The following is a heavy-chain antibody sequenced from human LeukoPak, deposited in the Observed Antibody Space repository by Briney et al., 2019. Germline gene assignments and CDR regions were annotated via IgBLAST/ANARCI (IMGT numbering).Heavy chain of an antibody. CDR2: INHSGST. Sequence: SETLSLTCAVYGGSFSGYYWSWIRQPPGKGLEWIGEINHSGSTNYNPSLKSRVTISVDTSKNQFSLKLSSVTAADTAVYYCARGVAAAGPEFGYWGQGNLVTVSS. J-gene: IGHJ4*02. V-gene: IGHV4-34*01. CDR3: ARGVAAAGPEFGY. CDR1: GGSFSGYY. D-gene: IGHD6-13*01.